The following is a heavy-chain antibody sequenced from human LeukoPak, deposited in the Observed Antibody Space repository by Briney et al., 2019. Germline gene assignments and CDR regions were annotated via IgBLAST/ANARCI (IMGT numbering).Heavy chain of an antibody. CDR1: GGTFSSYA. V-gene: IGHV1-69*04. Sequence: GSSVKVSCKASGGTFSSYAISWVRQAPGQGLEWMGRIIPILGIANYAQKFQGRVTITADKSTSTAYMELSSLRSDDTAVYYCARDKAVTTEVTQHFQHWGQGTLVTVSS. CDR3: ARDKAVTTEVTQHFQH. CDR2: IIPILGIA. D-gene: IGHD4-23*01. J-gene: IGHJ1*01.